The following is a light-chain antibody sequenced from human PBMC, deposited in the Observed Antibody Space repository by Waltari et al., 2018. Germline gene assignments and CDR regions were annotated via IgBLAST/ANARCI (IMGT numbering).Light chain of an antibody. CDR2: RNN. V-gene: IGLV1-47*01. CDR1: RPNIGSNY. Sequence: QSVLTQPPSASGTPGQRVTISCSGSRPNIGSNYVYWDQQLPGTAPKLLSYRNNQRPSGVPDRFSGAKSGTSASLAISGLRSEDEADYYCAAWDDSLSGRVFGGGTKVTVL. CDR3: AAWDDSLSGRV. J-gene: IGLJ3*02.